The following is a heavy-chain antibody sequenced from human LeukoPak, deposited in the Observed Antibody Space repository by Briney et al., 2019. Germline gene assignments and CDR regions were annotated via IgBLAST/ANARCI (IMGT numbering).Heavy chain of an antibody. CDR3: ARSGFGELPLDY. Sequence: SQTLSLTCTVSGGSISSGGYYWSWIRQPPGKGLEWIGYIYHSGSTYYNPSLKSRVTISVDRSKNQFSLKLSSVTAADTAVCYCARSGFGELPLDYWGQGTLVTVSS. J-gene: IGHJ4*02. D-gene: IGHD1-26*01. V-gene: IGHV4-30-2*01. CDR1: GGSISSGGYY. CDR2: IYHSGST.